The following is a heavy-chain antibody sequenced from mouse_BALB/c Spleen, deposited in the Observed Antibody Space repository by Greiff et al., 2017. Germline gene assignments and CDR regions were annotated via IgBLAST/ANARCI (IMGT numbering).Heavy chain of an antibody. CDR2: IRLKSDNYAT. D-gene: IGHD2-1*01. Sequence: EVMLVESGGGLVQPGGSMKLSCVASGFTFSSYWMSWVRQSPEKGLEWVAEIRLKSDNYATHYAESVKGKFTISRDDSKSRLYLQMNSLRAEDTGIYYCTVIYYGNYGWFAYWGQGTLVTVSA. J-gene: IGHJ3*01. CDR3: TVIYYGNYGWFAY. CDR1: GFTFSSYW. V-gene: IGHV6-6*02.